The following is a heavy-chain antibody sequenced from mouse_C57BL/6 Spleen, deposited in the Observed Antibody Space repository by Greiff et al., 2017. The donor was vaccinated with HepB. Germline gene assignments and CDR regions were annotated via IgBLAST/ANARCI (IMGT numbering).Heavy chain of an antibody. CDR1: GYSFTDYN. D-gene: IGHD1-1*01. CDR3: ARSDYGSRYYYAMDY. V-gene: IGHV1-39*01. Sequence: EVKLVESGPELVKPGASVKISCKASGYSFTDYNMNWVKQSNGKSLEWIGVINPNYGTTSYNQKFKGKATLTVDQSSSTAYMQLNSLTSEDSAVYYCARSDYGSRYYYAMDYWGQGTSVTVSS. J-gene: IGHJ4*01. CDR2: INPNYGTT.